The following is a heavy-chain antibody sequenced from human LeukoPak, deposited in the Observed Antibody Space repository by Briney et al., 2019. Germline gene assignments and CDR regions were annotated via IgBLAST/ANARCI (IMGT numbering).Heavy chain of an antibody. V-gene: IGHV4-59*01. CDR1: GGSISIFY. CDR2: IYYSGTT. J-gene: IGHJ6*02. D-gene: IGHD2-21*01. CDR3: ARDPYDGMDV. Sequence: SETLSLTCTVSGGSISIFYWSWIRQPPGKGLEWIGDIYYSGTTNYNPSLKSRVTISLDTSKNQFSLRLSSVTAADTAVYYCARDPYDGMDVWGQGTTVTVSS.